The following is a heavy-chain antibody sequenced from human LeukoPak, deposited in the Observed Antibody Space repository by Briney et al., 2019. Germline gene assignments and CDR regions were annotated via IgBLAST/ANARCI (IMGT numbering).Heavy chain of an antibody. Sequence: PGRSLRLSCAASGFTFDDYAMHWVRQAPGKGLEWVSGISWNSGSIGYADSVKGRFTISRDNAKNSLYLQMNSLRAGDTALYYCAKDIAPFVGATDHDAFDIWGQGTMVTVSS. D-gene: IGHD1-26*01. CDR3: AKDIAPFVGATDHDAFDI. V-gene: IGHV3-9*01. CDR2: ISWNSGSI. CDR1: GFTFDDYA. J-gene: IGHJ3*02.